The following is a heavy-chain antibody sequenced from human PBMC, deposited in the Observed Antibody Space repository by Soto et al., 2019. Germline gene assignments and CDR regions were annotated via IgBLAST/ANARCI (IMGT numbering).Heavy chain of an antibody. CDR2: IKSKTDGGTT. Sequence: PGGSLRLSCAASGFTFSNAWMNWVRQAPGKGLEWVGRIKSKTDGGTTDYAAPVKGRFTISRDDSTNPLNLQMNSLKTEDTAVYYCTTATIVVVITPQNGMDVWGQGTTVTVSS. CDR1: GFTFSNAW. D-gene: IGHD3-22*01. V-gene: IGHV3-15*07. J-gene: IGHJ6*02. CDR3: TTATIVVVITPQNGMDV.